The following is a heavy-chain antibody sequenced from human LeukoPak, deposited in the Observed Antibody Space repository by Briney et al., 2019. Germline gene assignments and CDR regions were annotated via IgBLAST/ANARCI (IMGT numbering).Heavy chain of an antibody. Sequence: PGGSLRLSCAASGFTVSSNYMSWVRQAPGKGLEWVSVIYSGGGTYYADSVKGRFTISRDNSKNTLYLQMNSLRAEDTAVYYCARDRLAGAGYFDYWGQGTLVTVSS. CDR3: ARDRLAGAGYFDY. D-gene: IGHD3-10*01. CDR1: GFTVSSNY. J-gene: IGHJ4*02. CDR2: IYSGGGT. V-gene: IGHV3-53*01.